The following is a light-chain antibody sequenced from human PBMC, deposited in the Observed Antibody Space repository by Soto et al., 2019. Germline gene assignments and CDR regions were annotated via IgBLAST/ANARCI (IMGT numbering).Light chain of an antibody. J-gene: IGKJ1*01. Sequence: DIQMTQSPSTLSASVGDRVTITCRASQSISTWLAWYQQKPGKAPNLLIYKASSIEDGVPPRFSGSGSGTAFTLPISSLQPDDIATSYCQHYNSYSEAFGQGTKVDIK. V-gene: IGKV1-5*03. CDR2: KAS. CDR1: QSISTW. CDR3: QHYNSYSEA.